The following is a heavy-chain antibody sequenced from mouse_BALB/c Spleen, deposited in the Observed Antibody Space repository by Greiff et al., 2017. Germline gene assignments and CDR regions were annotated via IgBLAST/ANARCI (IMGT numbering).Heavy chain of an antibody. J-gene: IGHJ1*01. Sequence: VQLQQSGAELVKPGASVKLSCTASGFNIKDTYMHWVKQRPEQGLEWIGRIDPANGNTKYDPKFQGKATITADTSSNTAYLQLSSLTSEDTAVYYCADYYGSSDWYFDVWGAGTTVTVSS. D-gene: IGHD1-1*01. V-gene: IGHV14-3*02. CDR3: ADYYGSSDWYFDV. CDR1: GFNIKDTY. CDR2: IDPANGNT.